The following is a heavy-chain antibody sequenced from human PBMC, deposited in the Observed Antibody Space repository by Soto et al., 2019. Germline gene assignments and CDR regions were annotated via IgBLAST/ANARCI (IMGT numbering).Heavy chain of an antibody. CDR2: VSYSGST. V-gene: IGHV4-59*01. CDR3: ARGPYGDYVDAFDI. CDR1: GGSISDYY. D-gene: IGHD4-17*01. J-gene: IGHJ3*02. Sequence: SETLTLTCSVSGGSISDYYWSWIRQPPGKGLGWIGYVSYSGSTNYNPSLKSRVTISVDTSKNQFSLKLNSVTAADTAVYYCARGPYGDYVDAFDIWGQGTMVTVSS.